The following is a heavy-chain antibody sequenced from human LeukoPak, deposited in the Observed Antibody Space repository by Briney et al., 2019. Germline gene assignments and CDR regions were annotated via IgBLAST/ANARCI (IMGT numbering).Heavy chain of an antibody. CDR1: GFTFSSYG. V-gene: IGHV3-30*18. Sequence: PGRSLILSCAASGFTFSSYGMHWVRQAPGKGLEWVAVISYDGSNKYYADSVKGRFTISRDNSKNTLYLQMNSLRAEDTAVYYCANEGSDERRGMDVWGQGTTVTVSS. J-gene: IGHJ6*02. CDR3: ANEGSDERRGMDV. D-gene: IGHD1-1*01. CDR2: ISYDGSNK.